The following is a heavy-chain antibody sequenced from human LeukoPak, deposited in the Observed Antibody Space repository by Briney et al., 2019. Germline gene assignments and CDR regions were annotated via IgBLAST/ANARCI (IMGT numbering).Heavy chain of an antibody. Sequence: PGGSLRLSCAASGFTFSSYAMSWVRQAPGKGLEWVSAISGSGGSTYYADSVKGRFTISRDNSKNTLYLQMNSLRAEDTAVYYCAKECEYDTREGTEVCGFDYWGQGTLVTVSS. CDR1: GFTFSSYA. CDR3: AKECEYDTREGTEVCGFDY. V-gene: IGHV3-23*01. CDR2: ISGSGGST. J-gene: IGHJ4*02. D-gene: IGHD3-22*01.